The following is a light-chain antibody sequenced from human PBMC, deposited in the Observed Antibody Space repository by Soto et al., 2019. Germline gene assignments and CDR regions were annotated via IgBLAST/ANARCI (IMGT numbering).Light chain of an antibody. J-gene: IGLJ2*01. CDR1: SSDVGGYNY. CDR3: SSYTSSSTLDLV. Sequence: QSALTQPASVSGSPGQSITISCTGTSSDVGGYNYVSWYQQHPGKAPKLMIYEVSNRPSGVSNRFSGSKSGNTASLTISGLQAEDEADYSCSSYTSSSTLDLVFGGGTKLTVL. CDR2: EVS. V-gene: IGLV2-14*01.